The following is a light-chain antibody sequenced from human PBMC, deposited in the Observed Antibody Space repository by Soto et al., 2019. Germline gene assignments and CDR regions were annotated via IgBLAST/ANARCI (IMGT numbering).Light chain of an antibody. Sequence: VMTQTPLSAPVTPGQPASLSCKSSHILVRSDGQAFLTCVYQRPGQPPRLLVYNIPSRFSGVPERFSGSGSGTDFTLKISRVEPEDVGIYYCLQASQFPLTFGHGTRLDFK. CDR1: HILVRSDGQAF. CDR2: NIP. CDR3: LQASQFPLT. J-gene: IGKJ3*01. V-gene: IGKV2-24*01.